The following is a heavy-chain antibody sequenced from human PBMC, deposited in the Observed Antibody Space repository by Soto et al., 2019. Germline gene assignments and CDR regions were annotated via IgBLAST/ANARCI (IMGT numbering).Heavy chain of an antibody. Sequence: PGGSLRLSCAASAFTFSSYGMNWVRQAPGKGLEWVAVISYDGSNKYYADSVKGRFTISRDNSKNTLFLQMNSLRAEDTAVYYCARESHCSGGSCYWGQGTLVTVS. CDR2: ISYDGSNK. CDR3: ARESHCSGGSCY. CDR1: AFTFSSYG. J-gene: IGHJ4*02. V-gene: IGHV3-33*05. D-gene: IGHD2-15*01.